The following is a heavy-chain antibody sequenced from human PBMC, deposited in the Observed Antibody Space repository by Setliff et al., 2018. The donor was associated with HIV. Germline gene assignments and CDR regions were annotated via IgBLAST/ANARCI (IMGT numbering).Heavy chain of an antibody. CDR1: GGSISSYY. V-gene: IGHV4-59*01. J-gene: IGHJ6*03. D-gene: IGHD3-3*01. Sequence: PSATLSLPCTVSGGSISSYYWSWIRQPPGKGLEWIGYIYYSGSTNYNPSLKSRVTISVDTSKNQFSLKLNSVTAADTAVYYCARSPPTTFWSGYTYYYYMDVWGKGTTVTVSS. CDR2: IYYSGST. CDR3: ARSPPTTFWSGYTYYYYMDV.